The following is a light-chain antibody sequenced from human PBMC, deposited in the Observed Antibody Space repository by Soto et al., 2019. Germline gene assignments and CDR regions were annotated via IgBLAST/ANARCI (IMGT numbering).Light chain of an antibody. Sequence: EIVLTPSPGTLSLSPGERATLSCRASQSVSSSYLAWYQQKPGQAPRLRIYGASSRATGIPDRFSGSGSGTDFTLTISRLEPEDFAVYYCQQYGSSPGYTFGQGTKLEIK. J-gene: IGKJ2*01. CDR3: QQYGSSPGYT. CDR2: GAS. V-gene: IGKV3-20*01. CDR1: QSVSSSY.